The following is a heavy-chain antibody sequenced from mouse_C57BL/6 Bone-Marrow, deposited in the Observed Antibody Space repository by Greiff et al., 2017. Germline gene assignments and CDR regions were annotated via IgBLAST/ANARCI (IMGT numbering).Heavy chain of an antibody. CDR2: ISSGGDYI. V-gene: IGHV5-9-1*02. Sequence: EVQGVESGEGLVKPGGSLKLSCAASGFTFSSYAMSWVRQTPEQRLEWVAYISSGGDYIYYADTVKGRFTISRDNARNTLYLQMSSLKSEDTAMYYWTREDSGSRHWYFEVWGTGTTVTVAS. J-gene: IGHJ1*03. CDR1: GFTFSSYA. CDR3: TREDSGSRHWYFEV. D-gene: IGHD1-1*01.